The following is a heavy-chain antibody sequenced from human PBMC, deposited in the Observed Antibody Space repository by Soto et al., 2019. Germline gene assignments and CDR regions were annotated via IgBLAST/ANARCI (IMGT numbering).Heavy chain of an antibody. V-gene: IGHV4-39*01. CDR2: IYYSGST. D-gene: IGHD5-18*01. CDR3: ARLNLGYKYGYRLDTSLYFDY. J-gene: IGHJ4*02. CDR1: GGSVSSGSYY. Sequence: QVQLQESGPGLVKPSETLSLTCTVSGGSVSSGSYYWGWIRQPPGKGLEWIGSIYYSGSTYYNPSLKSRVTLSVDTSKNQFSLKLSSVTAADTAVYYCARLNLGYKYGYRLDTSLYFDYWGQGTLVTVSS.